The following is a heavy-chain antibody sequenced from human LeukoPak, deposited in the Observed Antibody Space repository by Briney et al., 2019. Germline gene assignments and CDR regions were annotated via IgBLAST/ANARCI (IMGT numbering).Heavy chain of an antibody. CDR2: ISAYNGNT. J-gene: IGHJ4*02. Sequence: ASVKVSCKASGYTFTSYGISWVRQAPGQGLEWMGWISAYNGNTNYAQKLQGRVTMTTDTSTSTAYMELSSLRSEDTAVYYCARAEMATTVLSYWGQGTLVTVSS. CDR3: ARAEMATTVLSY. D-gene: IGHD5-24*01. CDR1: GYTFTSYG. V-gene: IGHV1-18*01.